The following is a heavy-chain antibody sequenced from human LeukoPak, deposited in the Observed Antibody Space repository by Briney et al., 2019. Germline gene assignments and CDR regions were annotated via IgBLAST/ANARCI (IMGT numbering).Heavy chain of an antibody. V-gene: IGHV3-23*01. J-gene: IGHJ6*02. CDR3: AKESSSGLSGYYGMDV. CDR1: GFTFTNFG. D-gene: IGHD6-13*01. CDR2: ISGSGTTT. Sequence: PGGSLRLSCAASGFTFTNFGMSWVRQAPGKGREWVSVISGSGTTTYYAESLKGRFTISRDNSKNTLYLQMNSLRAEDTAVYYCAKESSSGLSGYYGMDVWGQGTTVTVSS.